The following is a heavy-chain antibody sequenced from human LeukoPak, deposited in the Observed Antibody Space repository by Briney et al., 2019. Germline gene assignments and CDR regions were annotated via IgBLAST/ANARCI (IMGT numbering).Heavy chain of an antibody. V-gene: IGHV4-59*08. CDR2: IYYSGST. CDR3: ARQNMVRDSNWFDP. J-gene: IGHJ5*02. Sequence: SETLSLTCTVSGGSISSYYWSWIRQPPGKGLEWIGYIYYSGSTNYNPSLKSRVTISVDTSKNQFSLKLSSVTAADTAVYYCARQNMVRDSNWFDPWGQGTLVTVPS. CDR1: GGSISSYY. D-gene: IGHD3-10*01.